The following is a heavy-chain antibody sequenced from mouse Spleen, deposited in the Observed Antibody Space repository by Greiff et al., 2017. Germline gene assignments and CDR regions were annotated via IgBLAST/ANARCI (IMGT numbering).Heavy chain of an antibody. CDR1: GFNIKDDY. Sequence: EVQLQESGAELVRPGASVKLSCTASGFNIKDDYMHWVKQRPEQGLEWIGWIDPENGDTEYASKFQGKATITADTSSNTAYLQLSSLTSEDTAVYYCTTSNPAWFAYWGQGTLVTVSA. CDR2: IDPENGDT. J-gene: IGHJ3*01. D-gene: IGHD2-5*01. V-gene: IGHV14-4*01. CDR3: TTSNPAWFAY.